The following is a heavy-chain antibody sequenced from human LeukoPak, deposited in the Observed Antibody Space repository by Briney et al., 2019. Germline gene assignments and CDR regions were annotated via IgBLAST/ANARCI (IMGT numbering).Heavy chain of an antibody. Sequence: PSETLSLTCTVSGGSISSGGYYWSWIRQPPGKGLEWIGYIYHSGSTYYNPSLKSRVTISVDRSKNQFSLKLSSVTAADTAVYYCARRGSDWYLGAFDIWGQGTMVTVSS. J-gene: IGHJ3*02. CDR1: GGSISSGGYY. CDR2: IYHSGST. CDR3: ARRGSDWYLGAFDI. V-gene: IGHV4-30-2*01. D-gene: IGHD6-19*01.